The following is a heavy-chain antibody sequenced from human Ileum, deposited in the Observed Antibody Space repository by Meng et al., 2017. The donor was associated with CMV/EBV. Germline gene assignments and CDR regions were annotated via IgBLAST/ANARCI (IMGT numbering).Heavy chain of an antibody. V-gene: IGHV3-21*01. CDR1: GFTFSSYS. J-gene: IGHJ4*02. D-gene: IGHD6-13*01. CDR2: ISSSSSYI. CDR3: AREPSAAGTY. Sequence: LSCAACGFTFSSYSMNWVRQAPGKGLEWVSSISSSSSYIYYADSVKGRFTISRDNAKNSLYLQMNSLRAEDTAVYYCAREPSAAGTYWGQGTLVTVSS.